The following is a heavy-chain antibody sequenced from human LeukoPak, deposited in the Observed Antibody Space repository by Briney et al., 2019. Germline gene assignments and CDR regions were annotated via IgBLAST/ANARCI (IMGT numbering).Heavy chain of an antibody. CDR2: ISGSGGST. Sequence: QPGGSLRLSCAASGFTFSSYAMSWVRQAPGKGLEWVSAISGSGGSTYYADSVKGRFTISRDNSKNTLYLQMNSLRAEDTAVYHCANSPKAGFYYDSSGYYGAKDQTHLKDAFDIWGQGTMVTVSS. V-gene: IGHV3-23*01. J-gene: IGHJ3*02. CDR3: ANSPKAGFYYDSSGYYGAKDQTHLKDAFDI. CDR1: GFTFSSYA. D-gene: IGHD3-22*01.